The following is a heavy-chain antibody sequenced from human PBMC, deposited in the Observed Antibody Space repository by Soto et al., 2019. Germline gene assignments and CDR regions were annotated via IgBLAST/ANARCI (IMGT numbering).Heavy chain of an antibody. Sequence: ASVKVSCKASGYTFTSYAMHWVRQAPGQRLEWMGWINAGNGNTKYSQKFQGRVTITRDTSASTAYMELSSLRTEDTAVYYCAKTLVGATPADYWGQGTLVTVSS. CDR1: GYTFTSYA. CDR2: INAGNGNT. V-gene: IGHV1-3*01. D-gene: IGHD1-26*01. CDR3: AKTLVGATPADY. J-gene: IGHJ4*02.